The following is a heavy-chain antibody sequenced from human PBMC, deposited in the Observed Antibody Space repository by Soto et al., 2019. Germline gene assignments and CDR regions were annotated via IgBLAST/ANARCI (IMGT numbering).Heavy chain of an antibody. V-gene: IGHV1-46*01. Sequence: GASVKVSCKASGYTFTSYSMHWVRHAPGQGLEWMGIINPSSGRTSYAQNFQGRVTMTSDTSTSIVYMEMSSLKSEDTAVYYCARDHNFGFILYAMDVWGQGTTVTVSS. J-gene: IGHJ6*02. CDR2: INPSSGRT. CDR3: ARDHNFGFILYAMDV. CDR1: GYTFTSYS. D-gene: IGHD2-15*01.